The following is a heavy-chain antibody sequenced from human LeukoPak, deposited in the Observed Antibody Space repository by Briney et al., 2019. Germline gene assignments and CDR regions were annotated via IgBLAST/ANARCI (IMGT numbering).Heavy chain of an antibody. CDR3: AKGDLPSGYDSSGWYWDS. CDR2: ISGSGGST. J-gene: IGHJ5*01. Sequence: GGSLRLSCAASGFPFSTYAMSWVRQAPGKGLEWVSAISGSGGSTYYADSVKGRFTISRDNSKNTLYLQMNSLRAEDTALYYCAKGDLPSGYDSSGWYWDSWGQGTLVTVSS. CDR1: GFPFSTYA. D-gene: IGHD6-19*01. V-gene: IGHV3-23*01.